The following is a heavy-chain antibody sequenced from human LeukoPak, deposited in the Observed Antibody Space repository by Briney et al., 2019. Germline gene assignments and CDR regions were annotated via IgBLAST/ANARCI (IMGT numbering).Heavy chain of an antibody. CDR3: AKSGDGYSSSRPYFFDY. CDR2: ISGSGGNT. CDR1: GFTFTSYA. D-gene: IGHD6-13*01. Sequence: GGSPRLSCAASGFTFTSYAMSWVRQAPGKGLEWVSGISGSGGNTYYADSVKGRFTISRDNSKNTLYLQMNSLRVEDTAIYYCAKSGDGYSSSRPYFFDYWGQGTLVTVSS. V-gene: IGHV3-23*01. J-gene: IGHJ4*02.